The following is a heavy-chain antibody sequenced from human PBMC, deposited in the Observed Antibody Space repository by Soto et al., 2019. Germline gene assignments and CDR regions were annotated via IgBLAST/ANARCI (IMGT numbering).Heavy chain of an antibody. V-gene: IGHV3-15*01. CDR1: GFTFSNAC. D-gene: IGHD3-3*01. Sequence: PGRSQRLSCAASGFTFSNACMSCVRQAPGKGLEWVGRIKSKTDGGTTDYAAPVKGRFTISRDDSKNTLYLQMNSLKTEDTAVYYCTTFTPITIFGVVRIGYFDYWGQGTLVTVPS. CDR3: TTFTPITIFGVVRIGYFDY. J-gene: IGHJ4*02. CDR2: IKSKTDGGTT.